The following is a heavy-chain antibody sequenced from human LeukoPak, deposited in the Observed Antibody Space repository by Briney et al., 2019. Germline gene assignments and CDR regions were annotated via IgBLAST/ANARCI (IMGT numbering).Heavy chain of an antibody. V-gene: IGHV1-8*01. J-gene: IGHJ5*02. D-gene: IGHD2-2*01. CDR1: XYTFTSYD. CDR3: ATYCSSTSCPLNWFDP. Sequence: CKASXYTFTSYDINWVRQATGQGLEWMGWRNPNSGNTGYAQKFQGRVTITRNTSISTAYMELSSLRSEDTAVYYCATYCSSTSCPLNWFDPWGQGTLVTVSS. CDR2: RNPNSGNT.